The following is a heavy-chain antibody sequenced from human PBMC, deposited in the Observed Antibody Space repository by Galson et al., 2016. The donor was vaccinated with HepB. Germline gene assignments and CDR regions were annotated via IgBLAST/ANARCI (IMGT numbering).Heavy chain of an antibody. J-gene: IGHJ4*02. V-gene: IGHV3-23*01. D-gene: IGHD4-11*01. CDR2: ISTSGGSN. CDR3: AKGTTRLGDN. Sequence: SLRLSCAASRFAFSAYGMTWVRQAPRKGLEWVAAISTSGGSNDYADSVRGRFTISRDNSKNMLYLQMNSLRAEDSALYYCAKGTTRLGDNWGQGILVTVSS. CDR1: RFAFSAYG.